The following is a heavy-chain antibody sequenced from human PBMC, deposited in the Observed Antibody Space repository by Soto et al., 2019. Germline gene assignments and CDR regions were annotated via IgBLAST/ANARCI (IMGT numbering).Heavy chain of an antibody. J-gene: IGHJ5*02. V-gene: IGHV4-31*03. Sequence: VQLVESGPGLVKPSQTLSLTCTVSGGSISSGGYYWSWIRQHPGKGLEWIGYIYYSGSTYYNPSLKSRVTISVDTSKNQFSLKLSSVTAADTAVYYCARESYYYDSSGSAWFDPWGQGTLVTVSS. CDR3: ARESYYYDSSGSAWFDP. D-gene: IGHD3-22*01. CDR1: GGSISSGGYY. CDR2: IYYSGST.